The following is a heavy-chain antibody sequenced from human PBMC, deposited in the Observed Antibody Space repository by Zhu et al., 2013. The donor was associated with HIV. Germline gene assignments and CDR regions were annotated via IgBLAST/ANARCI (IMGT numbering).Heavy chain of an antibody. Sequence: QVQLVQSGAEVKKPGSSVKVSCKASGATFRTYAVSWVRQATGHGLEWMGWVDPIIGNAGYAQKFQGRVTITRDTSTSTVYMELSSLRSDDTAVYYCARMDKGSCTETTCPDWFDPWGQGTLVTVSS. V-gene: IGHV1-8*03. D-gene: IGHD2-8*02. CDR1: GATFRTYA. J-gene: IGHJ5*02. CDR2: VDPIIGNA. CDR3: ARMDKGSCTETTCPDWFDP.